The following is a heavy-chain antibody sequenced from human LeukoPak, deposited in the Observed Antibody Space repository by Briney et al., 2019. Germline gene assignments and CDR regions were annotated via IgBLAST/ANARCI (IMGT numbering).Heavy chain of an antibody. J-gene: IGHJ5*02. D-gene: IGHD6-13*01. CDR3: ARGVSAAGRRGWFDP. CDR1: GFTFSSYS. Sequence: PGGSLRLSCAASGFTFSSYSMNWVRQAPGKGLEWVSSISSSSSYIYYADSVKGRFTISRDNAKNSLYLQMNSLRAEDTAVYYCARGVSAAGRRGWFDPWGQGTLVTVSS. V-gene: IGHV3-21*01. CDR2: ISSSSSYI.